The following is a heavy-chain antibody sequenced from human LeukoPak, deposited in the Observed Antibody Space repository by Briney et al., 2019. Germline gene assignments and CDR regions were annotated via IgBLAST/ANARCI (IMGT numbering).Heavy chain of an antibody. D-gene: IGHD1-1*01. CDR3: ASRTGEGFFDY. V-gene: IGHV3-66*01. Sequence: GSLRLSCAASGITVSSNYMTWVRQAPGKGLEWLSVIYSGGDTYYADSVKGRFTISRGNSKNTLFLQMNSLRAEDTAVYYCASRTGEGFFDYWGQGTLVTVSS. J-gene: IGHJ4*02. CDR2: IYSGGDT. CDR1: GITVSSNY.